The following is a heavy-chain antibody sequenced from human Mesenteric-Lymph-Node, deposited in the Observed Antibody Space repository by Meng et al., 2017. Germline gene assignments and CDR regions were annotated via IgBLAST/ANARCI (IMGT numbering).Heavy chain of an antibody. J-gene: IGHJ4*02. Sequence: EVQLVESAGGLVKPGGSLRLSCAASRFTFSSYSMNWVRQGPGKGLEWVSSITSSGRYIYYADSVKGRFTISRDNAKNSLYLQMNSLRVEDTAVYYCASNGGGSDYWGQGTLVTVSS. D-gene: IGHD4-23*01. V-gene: IGHV3-21*01. CDR2: ITSSGRYI. CDR3: ASNGGGSDY. CDR1: RFTFSSYS.